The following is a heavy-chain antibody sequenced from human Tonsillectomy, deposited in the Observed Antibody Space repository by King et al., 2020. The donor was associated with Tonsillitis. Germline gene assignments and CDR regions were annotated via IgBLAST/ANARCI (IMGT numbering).Heavy chain of an antibody. CDR1: GFTLSNSGMC. CDR3: ARTLPYYDFWSGYYFDY. Sequence: TLKESGPALVKPTQTLTLICTFSGFTLSNSGMCVSWIRQPPGKALQWLAVIHWDDDKYYSASLRTRLTISKDTSKNQVVLTMTNMDPVDTATYYCARTLPYYDFWSGYYFDYWGQGTLVTVSS. V-gene: IGHV2-70*01. CDR2: IHWDDDK. J-gene: IGHJ4*02. D-gene: IGHD3-3*01.